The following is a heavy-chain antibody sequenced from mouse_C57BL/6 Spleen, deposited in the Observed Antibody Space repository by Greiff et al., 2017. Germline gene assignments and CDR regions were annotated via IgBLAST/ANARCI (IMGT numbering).Heavy chain of an antibody. Sequence: DVKLVESGGDLVKPGGSLKLSCAASGFTFSSYGMSWVRQTPDKRLEWVATISSGGSYTYYPDSVKGRFTISRDNAKNTLYLQMSSLKSEDTAMYYCARHTTTVAASYFDYWGQGTTLTVSS. V-gene: IGHV5-6*02. D-gene: IGHD1-1*01. CDR1: GFTFSSYG. CDR2: ISSGGSYT. CDR3: ARHTTTVAASYFDY. J-gene: IGHJ2*01.